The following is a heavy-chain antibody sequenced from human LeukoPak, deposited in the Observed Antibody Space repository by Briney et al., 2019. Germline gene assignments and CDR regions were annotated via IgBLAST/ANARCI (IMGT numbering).Heavy chain of an antibody. V-gene: IGHV3-73*01. J-gene: IGHJ6*03. D-gene: IGHD2-15*01. Sequence: GGSLRLSCAASGFTFSGSAMHWVRQASGKGLEWVGRIRSKANSYATAYAASVKGRVTISRDDSKNTAYLQMNSLKTEDTAVYYCTRGYCSGGSCYGFRSWYYYMDVWGKGTTVTVSS. CDR1: GFTFSGSA. CDR3: TRGYCSGGSCYGFRSWYYYMDV. CDR2: IRSKANSYAT.